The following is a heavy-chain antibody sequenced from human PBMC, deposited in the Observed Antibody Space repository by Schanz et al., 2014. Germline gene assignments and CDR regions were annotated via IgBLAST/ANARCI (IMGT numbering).Heavy chain of an antibody. CDR3: AKDRYHFWSGYSYFDD. J-gene: IGHJ4*02. V-gene: IGHV3-23*04. D-gene: IGHD3-3*01. CDR2: LSGSGDRT. CDR1: GFTFRSYA. Sequence: EVQLVESGGGLVQPGGSLRLSCAASGFTFRSYAMTWVRQAPGQGLEWVSTLSGSGDRTYSADSVKGRFAISRDNSKNTLYLQMKSLRAEDTAVYYCAKDRYHFWSGYSYFDDWGQGTLVTVSS.